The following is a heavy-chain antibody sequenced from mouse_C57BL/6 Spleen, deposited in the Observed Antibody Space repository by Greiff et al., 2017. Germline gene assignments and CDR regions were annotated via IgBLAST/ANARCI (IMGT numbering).Heavy chain of an antibody. J-gene: IGHJ1*03. D-gene: IGHD1-1*01. CDR2: FYPGSGSI. CDR3: ARHEEGYGSSWYFDV. Sequence: QVQLQQSGAELVKPGASVKLSCKASGYTFTEYTIHWVKQRSGQGLEWIGWFYPGSGSIQYNEKFKDQATLTADKSTSTVYMELSRLTSEDSAVXFCARHEEGYGSSWYFDVWGTGTTVTVSS. CDR1: GYTFTEYT. V-gene: IGHV1-62-2*01.